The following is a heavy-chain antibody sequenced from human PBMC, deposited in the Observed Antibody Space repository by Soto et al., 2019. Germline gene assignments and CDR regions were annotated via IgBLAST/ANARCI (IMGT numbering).Heavy chain of an antibody. CDR1: GGSISSGGYY. D-gene: IGHD3-22*01. Sequence: PSETLSLTCTVSGGSISSGGYYWSWIRQHPGKGLEWIGYIYYSGSTYYNPSLKSRVTISVDTSKNQFSLKLSSVTAADTAVYYCARDDARGYSYGYGYYDSSGYHYFDYWGQGTLVTVSS. CDR2: IYYSGST. J-gene: IGHJ4*02. V-gene: IGHV4-31*03. CDR3: ARDDARGYSYGYGYYDSSGYHYFDY.